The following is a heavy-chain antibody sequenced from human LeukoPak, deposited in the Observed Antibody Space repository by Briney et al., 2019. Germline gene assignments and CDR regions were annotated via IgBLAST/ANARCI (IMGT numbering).Heavy chain of an antibody. D-gene: IGHD2-15*01. V-gene: IGHV3-9*01. CDR1: GITFSRFW. Sequence: GGSLRLSCAASGITFSRFWMSWVRQAPGKGLEWVSGISWNSGTIGYADSVKGRFTISRDNAKNSLYLQMNSLRAEDTALYYCVKGAAYHLGDAFDIWGQGTMVTVSS. CDR3: VKGAAYHLGDAFDI. J-gene: IGHJ3*02. CDR2: ISWNSGTI.